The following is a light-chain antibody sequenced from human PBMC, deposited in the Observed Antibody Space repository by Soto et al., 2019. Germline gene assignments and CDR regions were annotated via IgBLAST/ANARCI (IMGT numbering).Light chain of an antibody. J-gene: IGKJ5*01. V-gene: IGKV3-20*01. Sequence: EIVLTQSPGTLSLSPGERATLSCRASQSFSSSYLAWYQQKPGQAPRLLIYGASSRATGLPDRFSGSGSGTDFTLIISRLEPEDFAVYYCQQYGSSITFGQGTRLEI. CDR1: QSFSSSY. CDR2: GAS. CDR3: QQYGSSIT.